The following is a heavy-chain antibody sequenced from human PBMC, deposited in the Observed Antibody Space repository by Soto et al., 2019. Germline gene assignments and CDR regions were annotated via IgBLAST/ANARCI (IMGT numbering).Heavy chain of an antibody. CDR3: ARAAGYCSGGSCSGY. V-gene: IGHV1-69*02. D-gene: IGHD2-15*01. Sequence: QVQLVQSGAEVKKPGSSVKVSCKASGGTFSSYTISWVRQAPGQGLEWMGRIIPILGIANYAQKFQGRVTITADKSTNAADMELSSVRCEDTAVYYCARAAGYCSGGSCSGYWGQGTLVTVSS. CDR1: GGTFSSYT. CDR2: IIPILGIA. J-gene: IGHJ4*02.